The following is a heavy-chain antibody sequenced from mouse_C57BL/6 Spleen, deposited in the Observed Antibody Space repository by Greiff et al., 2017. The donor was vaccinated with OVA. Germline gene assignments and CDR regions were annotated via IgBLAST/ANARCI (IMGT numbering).Heavy chain of an antibody. CDR2: INPNNGGT. V-gene: IGHV1-18*01. CDR1: GYTFTDYN. J-gene: IGHJ1*03. Sequence: DVQLQESGPELVKPGASVKIPCKASGYTFTDYNMDWVKQSHGKSLEWIGDINPNNGGTIYNQKFKGKATLTVDKSSSTAYMELRSLTSEDTAVYYCARKGYYSKGYFDVWGTGTTVTVSS. CDR3: ARKGYYSKGYFDV. D-gene: IGHD2-5*01.